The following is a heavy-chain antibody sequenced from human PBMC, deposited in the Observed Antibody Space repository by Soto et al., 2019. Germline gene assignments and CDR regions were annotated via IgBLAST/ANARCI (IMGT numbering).Heavy chain of an antibody. CDR3: AREVNNYYGLDV. CDR2: VSYSGST. V-gene: IGHV4-30-4*01. J-gene: IGHJ6*02. Sequence: SEALSLTCTVSGDSITSDDYYWNYIRQPPGKGLEWIGYVSYSGSTYYNPSLKSRLTMSVDTSKNQFSLNLRSVTAADTAVYYCAREVNNYYGLDVWGQGTTVTVSS. CDR1: GDSITSDDYY. D-gene: IGHD3-10*01.